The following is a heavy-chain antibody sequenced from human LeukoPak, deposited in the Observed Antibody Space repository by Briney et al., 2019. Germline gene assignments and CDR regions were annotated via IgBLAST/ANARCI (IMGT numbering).Heavy chain of an antibody. CDR1: GYTFSSYG. Sequence: GSVTVSCKASGYTFSSYGISWVRQAPGQGLEWMGWISAYNGNTYYAQNLQGRVTMTTDTSTSTAYMELRSLRSDDTAVYYCARDLKRGYSSGRYSWGTGSSNDYWGQGTLVTVSS. D-gene: IGHD6-19*01. CDR3: ARDLKRGYSSGRYSWGTGSSNDY. V-gene: IGHV1-18*01. CDR2: ISAYNGNT. J-gene: IGHJ4*02.